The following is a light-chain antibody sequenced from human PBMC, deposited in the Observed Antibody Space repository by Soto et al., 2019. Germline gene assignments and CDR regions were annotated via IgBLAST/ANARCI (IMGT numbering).Light chain of an antibody. CDR2: EVS. CDR1: SSDVGSYNL. CDR3: CSYAGSSPSYV. Sequence: QSALTQPASVSGSPGQSITISCTGTSSDVGSYNLVSWYQQHPGKAPKLMIYEVSKRPSGVSNRFSGSKSGNTASLTISGLQAEDEADHYCCSYAGSSPSYVFGTGTQLTVL. J-gene: IGLJ1*01. V-gene: IGLV2-23*02.